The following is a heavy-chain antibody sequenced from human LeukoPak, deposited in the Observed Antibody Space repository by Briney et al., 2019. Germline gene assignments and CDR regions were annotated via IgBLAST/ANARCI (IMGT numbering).Heavy chain of an antibody. V-gene: IGHV5-51*01. CDR1: GYSFTSYW. D-gene: IGHD2-2*01. CDR2: IYPGDSDA. J-gene: IGHJ4*02. Sequence: GESLKTSCKGSGYSFTSYWIGWVRQMPGKGLEWMGIIYPGDSDATYSPSFQGQVTISADKSISTAYLQWSSLKASDTAMYYCASTSRTPAGSNALDYWGQGTLVTVSS. CDR3: ASTSRTPAGSNALDY.